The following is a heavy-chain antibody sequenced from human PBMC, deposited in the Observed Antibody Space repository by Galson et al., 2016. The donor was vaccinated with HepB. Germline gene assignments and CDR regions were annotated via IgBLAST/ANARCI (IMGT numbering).Heavy chain of an antibody. J-gene: IGHJ5*02. D-gene: IGHD2-15*01. CDR1: GLTVTSND. V-gene: IGHV3-53*01. CDR2: IYSGGGT. Sequence: SPRHRCAASGLTVTSNDLSRVRQAPGKGPEWVSVIYSGGGTYYADSVQGRFTISRDNSKNTVFLEMNSLRAEDTAVYYCGTESYLKGHSIVVAAPSQTWGRGTLVTVSS. CDR3: GTESYLKGHSIVVAAPSQT.